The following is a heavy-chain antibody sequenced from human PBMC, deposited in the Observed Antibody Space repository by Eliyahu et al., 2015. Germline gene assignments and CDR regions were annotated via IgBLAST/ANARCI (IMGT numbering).Heavy chain of an antibody. J-gene: IGHJ4*02. CDR3: ARDGPPRTPVVRGVNFGLN. CDR2: ISSSSSTI. V-gene: IGHV3-48*02. CDR1: GXTFSSDS. Sequence: EVQLVESGGGLVQPGGSLRLSXXASGXTFSSDSMXWVRQAPGKGLDGVSYISSSSSTIXYADXVKGRFTIXRDNAKNSLYLQMNSLRDEDTAVYYCARDGPPRTPVVRGVNFGLNWGQGTLVTVSS. D-gene: IGHD3-10*01.